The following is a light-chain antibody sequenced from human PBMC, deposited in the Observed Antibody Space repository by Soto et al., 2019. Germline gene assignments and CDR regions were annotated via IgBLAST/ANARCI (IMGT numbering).Light chain of an antibody. J-gene: IGKJ5*01. CDR1: QSLLHITVETF. Sequence: DVVMTQTPLSLSVAPGQPASISCKSSQSLLHITVETFLFWYLQKPGQSPQLLIYEVSTRVSGVPDRFSGSWSGTDFTLEISRVETDDVGIYYCMQSTQLPPTFGQGTRLWIE. CDR2: EVS. CDR3: MQSTQLPPT. V-gene: IGKV2D-29*02.